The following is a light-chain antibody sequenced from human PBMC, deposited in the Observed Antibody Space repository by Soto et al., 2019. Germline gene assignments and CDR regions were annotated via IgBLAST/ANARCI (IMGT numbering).Light chain of an antibody. CDR2: GAS. J-gene: IGKJ1*01. Sequence: DIQVPQSPSTLSASVGDRVPITGRASESMSNCLAWYQQKPGKAPKLLISGASSLQSGVPSRFSGSASGTEFTLTISSLQPDDIATYYCQQCHRYLTFGQGTKVDIK. CDR3: QQCHRYLT. CDR1: ESMSNC. V-gene: IGKV1-5*01.